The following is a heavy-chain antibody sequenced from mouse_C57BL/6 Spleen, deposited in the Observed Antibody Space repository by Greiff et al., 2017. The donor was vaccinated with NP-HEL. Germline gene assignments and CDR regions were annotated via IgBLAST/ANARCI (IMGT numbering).Heavy chain of an antibody. D-gene: IGHD1-1*01. CDR2: IHPNSGST. V-gene: IGHV1-64*01. CDR1: GYTFTSYW. CDR3: ARAYYGSSGGYFDV. Sequence: QVQLQQPGAELVKPGASVKLSCKASGYTFTSYWMHWVKQRPGQGLEWIGMIHPNSGSTNYNEKFKSKATLTVDKSSSTDYMQLSSLTSEDAAVYYCARAYYGSSGGYFDVWGTGTTVTVSS. J-gene: IGHJ1*03.